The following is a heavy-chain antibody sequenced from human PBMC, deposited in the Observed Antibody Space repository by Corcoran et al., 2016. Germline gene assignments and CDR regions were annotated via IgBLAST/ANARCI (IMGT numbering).Heavy chain of an antibody. CDR3: ARLRPTPWLLSLDYYYYGMDV. V-gene: IGHV4-34*01. Sequence: QVQLQQWGAGLLKPSETLSLTCAVYGGSFSGYYWSWIRQPPGKGLEWIGEINHSGSTNYNPSLKSRVTISVDTSKNQFSLKLISVTAADTAVYYCARLRPTPWLLSLDYYYYGMDVWGQGTTVTVSS. CDR2: INHSGST. CDR1: GGSFSGYY. D-gene: IGHD2-15*01. J-gene: IGHJ6*02.